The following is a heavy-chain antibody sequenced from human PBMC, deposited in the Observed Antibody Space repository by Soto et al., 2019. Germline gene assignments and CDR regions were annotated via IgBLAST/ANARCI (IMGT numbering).Heavy chain of an antibody. V-gene: IGHV3-11*01. CDR2: ISSSGTTE. Sequence: QVQLVESGGGLVKPGGSLRLSCAASGFTFSGYYMSWIRQAPGKGLEWISYISSSGTTENYADSGKGRFTVSRDNAKNSLYLQVNSLRAEDTAVYNCARDRVAVVGQYFDYWGQGTLVTVSS. CDR3: ARDRVAVVGQYFDY. D-gene: IGHD6-19*01. J-gene: IGHJ4*02. CDR1: GFTFSGYY.